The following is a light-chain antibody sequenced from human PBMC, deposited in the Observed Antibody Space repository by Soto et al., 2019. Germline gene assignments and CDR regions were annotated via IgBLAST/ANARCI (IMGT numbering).Light chain of an antibody. V-gene: IGLV1-44*01. J-gene: IGLJ1*01. Sequence: QSVLTQPPSASGTPGQRVTISCSGGSSNIGSNAVNWYQQLPGTAPKLLIYSDDQRPSGVPDRFSGSKSGTSASLAISGLQSEDEADYFCAAWNDNLNGPGYVFGTGTKVTVL. CDR1: SSNIGSNA. CDR2: SDD. CDR3: AAWNDNLNGPGYV.